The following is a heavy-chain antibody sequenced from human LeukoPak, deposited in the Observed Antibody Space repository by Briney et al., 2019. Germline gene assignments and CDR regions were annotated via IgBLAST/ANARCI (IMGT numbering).Heavy chain of an antibody. CDR3: ARDHYGGLDY. J-gene: IGHJ4*02. D-gene: IGHD3-10*01. V-gene: IGHV3-53*01. Sequence: PGGSLRLSCAASGFTVSDNYMNWVRQAPGKGLEWVSVIYSGGSTNYADSVKGRFTISRDNRKNTLYLQMNSLRAEDTAICYCARDHYGGLDYWGQGTLVTVSS. CDR1: GFTVSDNY. CDR2: IYSGGST.